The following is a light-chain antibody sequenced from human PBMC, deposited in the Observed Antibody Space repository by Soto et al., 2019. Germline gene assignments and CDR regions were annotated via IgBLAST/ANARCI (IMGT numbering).Light chain of an antibody. V-gene: IGKV1-33*01. CDR1: QDISHY. J-gene: IGKJ2*01. Sequence: DIQMTQSPSSLSASVGDRVTITCQASQDISHYLNWYQQKPGKAPKLLIYDASNLETGVPSRFSGSGSGTDFTLTISSLQPEDIAIYYCQQYDNLPYTFGQGTKLEIK. CDR3: QQYDNLPYT. CDR2: DAS.